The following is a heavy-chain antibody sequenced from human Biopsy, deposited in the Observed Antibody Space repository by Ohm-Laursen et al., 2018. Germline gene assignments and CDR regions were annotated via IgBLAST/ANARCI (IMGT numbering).Heavy chain of an antibody. CDR1: GESFNGYY. V-gene: IGHV4-34*01. J-gene: IGHJ6*02. Sequence: SQTLPLTCAVYGESFNGYYRSWIRQTPGKGLEWIGEINHSGRTNYNPSLKSRVTISVDTSKNQFSLKVRSVTAADTAVYYCVRGVDYYDPYHYYALDVWGQGTTVTVSS. CDR3: VRGVDYYDPYHYYALDV. CDR2: INHSGRT. D-gene: IGHD3-22*01.